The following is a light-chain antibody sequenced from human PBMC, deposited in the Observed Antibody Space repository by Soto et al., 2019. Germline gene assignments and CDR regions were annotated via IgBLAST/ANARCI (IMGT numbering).Light chain of an antibody. CDR1: QSITSSS. J-gene: IGKJ1*01. CDR2: VAS. Sequence: EIVLTQSPGTLSLSPGERATLSCRASQSITSSSLAWYQQRPGQAPRLLIYVASSRATGIPDRFSGSGSGTDFTLTISRLEPEDFAVYYCQHYSSSLWTFGQGTQVEIK. CDR3: QHYSSSLWT. V-gene: IGKV3-20*01.